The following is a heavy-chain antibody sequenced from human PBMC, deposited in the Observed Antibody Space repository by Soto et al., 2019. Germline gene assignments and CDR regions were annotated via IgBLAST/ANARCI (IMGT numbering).Heavy chain of an antibody. D-gene: IGHD6-19*01. Sequence: QITLKESGPTLVKPTQTLTLTCTFSGFSLSSTRMAVGWIRQPPGKALEWLALIYWDDDKRYSPFLKNRLTITKVTSKNQVVLTMSNMVPVDTARYYCAHIVVAGLGYYFDYWGQGTLVTVSS. J-gene: IGHJ4*02. CDR2: IYWDDDK. CDR3: AHIVVAGLGYYFDY. V-gene: IGHV2-5*02. CDR1: GFSLSSTRMA.